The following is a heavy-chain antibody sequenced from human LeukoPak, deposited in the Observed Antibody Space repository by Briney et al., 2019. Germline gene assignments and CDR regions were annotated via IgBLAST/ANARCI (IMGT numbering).Heavy chain of an antibody. CDR3: ASYSSGWSRRGPFDY. D-gene: IGHD6-19*01. J-gene: IGHJ4*02. CDR1: GGSISSGSYY. Sequence: SETLSLTCTVSGGSISSGSYYWGWIRQPPGKGLEWIGSIYYSGSTYYNPSLKSRVTISVDTSKNQFSLKLSSVTAADTAVYYCASYSSGWSRRGPFDYWGQGTLVTVSS. CDR2: IYYSGST. V-gene: IGHV4-39*01.